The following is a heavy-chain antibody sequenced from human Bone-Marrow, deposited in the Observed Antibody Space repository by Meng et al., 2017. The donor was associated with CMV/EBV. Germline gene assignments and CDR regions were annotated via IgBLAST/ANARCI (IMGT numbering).Heavy chain of an antibody. CDR1: GYRFTGYY. Sequence: ASVKVSCKASGYRFTGYYIHWVRQAPGQGLEWMAWINPNSGVTKSAQKFQGRVTMTRDKSTSTAYMDMSGLRSDDTAVDYCARGLELGVIVPAQVDFWGQGTLVTVSS. V-gene: IGHV1-2*02. CDR2: INPNSGVT. J-gene: IGHJ4*02. D-gene: IGHD2-2*01. CDR3: ARGLELGVIVPAQVDF.